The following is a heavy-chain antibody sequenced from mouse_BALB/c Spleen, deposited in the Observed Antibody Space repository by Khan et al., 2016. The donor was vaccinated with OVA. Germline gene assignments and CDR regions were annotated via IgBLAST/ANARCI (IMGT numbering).Heavy chain of an antibody. D-gene: IGHD1-1*01. CDR1: GFTFTDYY. V-gene: IGHV7-3*02. CDR2: IRNKAKDYTT. CDR3: ARETVVDVYWYLDV. Sequence: EVELVESGGGLVQPGGSLRLSCATSGFTFTDYYISWVRQPPGKSLEWLGFIRNKAKDYTTEYSAPVEGRFTISRDNSQSIVYLQMNTLRSEYSATYYCARETVVDVYWYLDVWGAGTTVTVSS. J-gene: IGHJ1*01.